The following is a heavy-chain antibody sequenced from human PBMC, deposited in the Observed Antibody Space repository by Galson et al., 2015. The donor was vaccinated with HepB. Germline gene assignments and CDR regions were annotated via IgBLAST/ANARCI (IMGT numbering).Heavy chain of an antibody. CDR1: GGSFSGYY. CDR2: INHSGST. J-gene: IGHJ5*02. CDR3: AMTPGGHSSSWYRNWFDP. Sequence: SETLSLTCAVYGGSFSGYYWSWIRQPPGKGLEWIGEINHSGSTNYNPSLKSRVTISVDTSKNQFSLKLSSVTAADTAVYYFAMTPGGHSSSWYRNWFDPWGQGTLVTVSS. D-gene: IGHD6-13*01. V-gene: IGHV4-34*01.